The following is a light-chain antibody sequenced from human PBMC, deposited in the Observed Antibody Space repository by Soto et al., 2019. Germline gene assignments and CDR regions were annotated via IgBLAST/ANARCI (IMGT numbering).Light chain of an antibody. V-gene: IGLV2-11*01. Sequence: QAVVTQPRSVSGSPGQSVTISCTGTRSDVGGYDYVSWYQQYPGIAPKLMIYDVIKRPSGVPDRFSGSKSGNTASLTISGLQAEDEADYYCCSYAGSYNVVFGGGTNSPS. J-gene: IGLJ2*01. CDR2: DVI. CDR1: RSDVGGYDY. CDR3: CSYAGSYNVV.